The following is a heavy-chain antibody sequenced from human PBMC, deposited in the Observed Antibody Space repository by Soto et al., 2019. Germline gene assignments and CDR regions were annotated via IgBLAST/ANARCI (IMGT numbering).Heavy chain of an antibody. J-gene: IGHJ6*02. CDR2: ISDDGHNE. CDR1: QLTFKNYA. V-gene: IGHV3-30*18. Sequence: QVQLVESGGGVVQPGRSLSLPCAASQLTFKNYAMRWVRQAPGKGLEWVAVISDDGHNEYYADSVRGRFTISRDNSKSTVDLHMNSLRVDDTAVYYCAKDLNVKTYVPYGMDVWGQGTTVTVSS. CDR3: AKDLNVKTYVPYGMDV. D-gene: IGHD3-10*02.